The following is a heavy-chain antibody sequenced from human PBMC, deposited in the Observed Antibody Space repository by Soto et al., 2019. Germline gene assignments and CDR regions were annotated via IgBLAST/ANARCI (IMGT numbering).Heavy chain of an antibody. CDR2: ISYDGSNK. CDR3: AKGGYGDEYCFDY. V-gene: IGHV3-30*18. Sequence: QVQLVESGGGVVQPGRSLRLSCAASGFTFSSYGMHWVRQAPGKGLEWVAVISYDGSNKYYADSVMGRFTISRDNSMSTLYLQMNSLRAEDTAVYYCAKGGYGDEYCFDYWGQGTLVTVSS. CDR1: GFTFSSYG. J-gene: IGHJ4*02. D-gene: IGHD4-17*01.